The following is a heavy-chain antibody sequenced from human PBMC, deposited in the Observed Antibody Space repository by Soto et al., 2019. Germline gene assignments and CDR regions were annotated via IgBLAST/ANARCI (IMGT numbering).Heavy chain of an antibody. J-gene: IGHJ4*02. CDR1: GGSISPYY. CDR3: ARGGMVIIPTATAFDY. CDR2: IYASGST. Sequence: SETLSLTCTVSGGSISPYYWSWIRQPAGKGLEWIGRIYASGSTNYNPSLKGRVTMSVATSKNQFSLKLSSVTAADTAVYYCARGGMVIIPTATAFDYWGQGTLVTVS. V-gene: IGHV4-4*07. D-gene: IGHD2-2*01.